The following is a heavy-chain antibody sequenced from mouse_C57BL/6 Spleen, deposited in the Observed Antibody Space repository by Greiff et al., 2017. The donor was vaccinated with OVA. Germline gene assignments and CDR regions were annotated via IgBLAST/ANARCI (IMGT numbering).Heavy chain of an antibody. J-gene: IGHJ3*01. CDR2: SRNKANDYTT. Sequence: EVQVVESGGGLVQSGRSLRLSCATSGFTFSDFYMEWVRQAPGKGLEWIAASRNKANDYTTEYSASVKGRFIVSRDTSQSILYLQMNALRAEDTAIYYCARDAYDYDGVAYWGQGTLVTVSA. D-gene: IGHD2-4*01. CDR1: GFTFSDFY. V-gene: IGHV7-1*01. CDR3: ARDAYDYDGVAY.